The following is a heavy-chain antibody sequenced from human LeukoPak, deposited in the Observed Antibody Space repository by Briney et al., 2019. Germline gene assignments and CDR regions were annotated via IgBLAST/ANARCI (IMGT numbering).Heavy chain of an antibody. Sequence: GGSLRLSCAASGFTFSSYEMNWVRQAPGKGLEWVSYISSSGSTIYYADSVKGRFTISRDNAKNSLYLQMNSLRAEDTAVYYCARDHSSGWSHAFGYYGTDVWGQGTTVTVSS. CDR2: ISSSGSTI. J-gene: IGHJ6*02. CDR3: ARDHSSGWSHAFGYYGTDV. CDR1: GFTFSSYE. V-gene: IGHV3-48*03. D-gene: IGHD6-19*01.